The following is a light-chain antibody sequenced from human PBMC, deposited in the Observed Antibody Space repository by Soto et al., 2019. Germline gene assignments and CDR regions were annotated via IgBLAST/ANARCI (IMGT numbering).Light chain of an antibody. CDR1: RSNIGRDY. CDR2: TNN. Sequence: QSVLTQPPSASGTPGQRVTISCSGSRSNIGRDYVYWYQQLPGTAPKLLIYTNNQRPSGVPDRFSGSKSGTSASLAISGLRSEDEADYYCCSYAGSTTPYVFGSGTKLTVL. J-gene: IGLJ1*01. CDR3: CSYAGSTTPYV. V-gene: IGLV1-47*02.